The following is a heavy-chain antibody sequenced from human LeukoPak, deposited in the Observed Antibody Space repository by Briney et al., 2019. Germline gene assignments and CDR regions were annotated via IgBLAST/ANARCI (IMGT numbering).Heavy chain of an antibody. CDR3: ARGVEYSSSSARYYYYYYMDV. D-gene: IGHD6-6*01. CDR2: IIPIFGIA. J-gene: IGHJ6*03. CDR1: GGTFSSYA. Sequence: SVKVSCKASGGTFSSYAISWVRQAPGQGLEWMGGIIPIFGIANYAQKFQGRVTITTDESTSTAYMELSSLRSEDTAVYYCARGVEYSSSSARYYYYYYMDVWGKGTTVTVSS. V-gene: IGHV1-69*05.